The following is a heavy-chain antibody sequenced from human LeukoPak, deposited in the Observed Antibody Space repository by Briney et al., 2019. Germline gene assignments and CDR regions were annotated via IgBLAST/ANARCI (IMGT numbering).Heavy chain of an antibody. D-gene: IGHD3-3*01. CDR1: GGPFSGYY. J-gene: IGHJ5*02. V-gene: IGHV4-34*01. CDR3: ARFSRFTGYNWFDP. CDR2: INHSGST. Sequence: SETLSLTCAVYGGPFSGYYWSWIRQPPGKGLEWIGEINHSGSTNYNPSLKSRVTISVDTSKNQFSLKLSSVTAADTAVYYCARFSRFTGYNWFDPWGQGTLVTVSS.